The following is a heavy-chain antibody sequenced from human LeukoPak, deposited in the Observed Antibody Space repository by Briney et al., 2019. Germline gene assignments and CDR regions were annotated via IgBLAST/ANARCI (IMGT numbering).Heavy chain of an antibody. V-gene: IGHV3-7*01. Sequence: GGSLRLSCAASGFTFSSYWMSWVRQAPGKGLEWVANIKQDGSEKYYVDSVKGRFTISRDNAKNSLYLQMNSLRAEDTAVYYCARDRIVLMVYAIVPGNYFDYWGQGTLVTVSS. J-gene: IGHJ4*02. D-gene: IGHD2-8*01. CDR1: GFTFSSYW. CDR3: ARDRIVLMVYAIVPGNYFDY. CDR2: IKQDGSEK.